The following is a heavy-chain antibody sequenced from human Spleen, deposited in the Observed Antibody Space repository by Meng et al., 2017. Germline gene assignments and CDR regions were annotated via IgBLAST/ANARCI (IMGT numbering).Heavy chain of an antibody. CDR2: ISYDGSNK. Sequence: VQLLESGGGSVQPGGSLRLSCAASGFTFSSYGMHWVRQAPDKGLEWVPVISYDGSNKYYVDSVKGRFTISRDNSKNTLYLQMNSLRAEDTAIYYCVRDFGGDSDYWGQGILVTVSS. V-gene: IGHV3-30*03. J-gene: IGHJ4*02. D-gene: IGHD3-10*01. CDR3: VRDFGGDSDY. CDR1: GFTFSSYG.